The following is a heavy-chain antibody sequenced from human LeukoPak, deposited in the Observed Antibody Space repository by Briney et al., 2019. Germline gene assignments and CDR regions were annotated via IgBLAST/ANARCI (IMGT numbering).Heavy chain of an antibody. J-gene: IGHJ6*03. CDR1: GGSISSYY. Sequence: SETLSLTCTVSGGSISSYYWSWVRQPPGKGLEWIGEINHSGSTNYNPSLKSRVTISVDTSKNQFSLKLSSVTAADTAVYYCASADYDFWSGYSKKYYMDVWGKGTTVTVSS. CDR2: INHSGST. CDR3: ASADYDFWSGYSKKYYMDV. V-gene: IGHV4-34*01. D-gene: IGHD3-3*01.